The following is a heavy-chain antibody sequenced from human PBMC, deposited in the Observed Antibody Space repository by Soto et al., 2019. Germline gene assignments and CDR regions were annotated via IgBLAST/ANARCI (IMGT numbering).Heavy chain of an antibody. V-gene: IGHV4-59*08. CDR3: ARFGSGYDFNAFDI. Sequence: PSETLSLTCTVSGGSISSYYWSWIRQPPGKGLEWIGYIYYSGSTNYNPSLKSRVTISVGTSKNQFSLKLSSVTAADTAVYYCARFGSGYDFNAFDIRGQGTMVTVSS. CDR2: IYYSGST. CDR1: GGSISSYY. D-gene: IGHD5-12*01. J-gene: IGHJ3*02.